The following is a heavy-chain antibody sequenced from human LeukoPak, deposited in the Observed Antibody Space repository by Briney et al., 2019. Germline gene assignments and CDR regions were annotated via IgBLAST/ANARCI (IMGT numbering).Heavy chain of an antibody. CDR3: ARRGYSYGYYWFDP. V-gene: IGHV7-4-1*02. CDR1: GYTFTSYA. Sequence: GASVKVSCKASGYTFTSYAMNWVRQAPGQGLECMGWINTNTGNPTYAQGFTGRFVFSLDTSVSTAYLEISSLKAEDTAVYYCARRGYSYGYYWFDPWGQGTLVTVSS. D-gene: IGHD5-18*01. J-gene: IGHJ5*02. CDR2: INTNTGNP.